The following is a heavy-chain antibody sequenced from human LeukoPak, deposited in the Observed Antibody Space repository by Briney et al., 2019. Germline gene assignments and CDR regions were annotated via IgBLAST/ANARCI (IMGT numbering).Heavy chain of an antibody. CDR1: GYTFTSHA. CDR2: INAGNGNT. CDR3: AREGSGWYPANYYYYGMDV. D-gene: IGHD6-19*01. V-gene: IGHV1-3*01. Sequence: ASVKVSCKASGYTFTSHAMHWVRQAPGQRLEWMGWINAGNGNTKYSRKFQGRVTITRDTSASTAYMELSSLRSEDTAVYYCAREGSGWYPANYYYYGMDVWGQGTTVTVSS. J-gene: IGHJ6*02.